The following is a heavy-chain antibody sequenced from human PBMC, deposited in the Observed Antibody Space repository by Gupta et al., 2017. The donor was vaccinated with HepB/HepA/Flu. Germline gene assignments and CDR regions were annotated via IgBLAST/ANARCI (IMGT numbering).Heavy chain of an antibody. Sequence: QVQLVQSGAEVKKPGASVKVSCKASGYTFTSYGISWVRQAPGQGLEWMGWISAYNGNTNYAQKLQGRVTMTTDTSTSTAYMELRSLRSDDTAVYYCARDPAPIGYCSSTSCPTDAFDIWGQGTMVTVSS. CDR1: GYTFTSYG. CDR3: ARDPAPIGYCSSTSCPTDAFDI. V-gene: IGHV1-18*01. CDR2: ISAYNGNT. D-gene: IGHD2-2*01. J-gene: IGHJ3*02.